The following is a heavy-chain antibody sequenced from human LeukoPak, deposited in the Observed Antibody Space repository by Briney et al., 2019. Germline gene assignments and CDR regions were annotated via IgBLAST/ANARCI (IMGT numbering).Heavy chain of an antibody. J-gene: IGHJ4*02. D-gene: IGHD3-9*01. V-gene: IGHV3-20*04. CDR2: ISGNGDNT. CDR3: ARVPEYMDILIAYSTTPDY. Sequence: GGSLRLSCAASGFNFGDYGMSWVRQAPGKGLEWVSGISGNGDNTAYADSVKGRFTISRDNAKNSLYLQMNSLRAEDTAVYYCARVPEYMDILIAYSTTPDYWGQGTLVTVSS. CDR1: GFNFGDYG.